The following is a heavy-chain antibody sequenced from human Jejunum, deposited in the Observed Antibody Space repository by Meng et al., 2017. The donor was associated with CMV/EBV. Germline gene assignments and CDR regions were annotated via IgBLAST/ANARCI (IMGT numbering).Heavy chain of an antibody. V-gene: IGHV3-23*01. Sequence: EVQLLDSGGGLVQPGGSLRRSCTASGFTFSTYDMNGVGQAPGKGLGWVSVISGPGGTTYYADSVKGRFTISRDNSKDTLYLQMNTLRVEDTAIYYCAKDRGGRKRFDYWGQGALVTVSS. CDR2: ISGPGGTT. CDR3: AKDRGGRKRFDY. CDR1: GFTFSTYD. J-gene: IGHJ4*02. D-gene: IGHD3-16*01.